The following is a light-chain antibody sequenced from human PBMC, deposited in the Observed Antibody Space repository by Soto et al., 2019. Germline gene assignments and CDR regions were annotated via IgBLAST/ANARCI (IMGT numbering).Light chain of an antibody. CDR3: QQCKGYPIT. Sequence: AIPLTQSPSSLSASVGDSVTITCRATQDISNPLAWYQHKPGRGPTLLIFDASTLESGVPSRFTGSGSGTHFTLTISSLQPEDFATYICQQCKGYPITFGQGTRAEV. J-gene: IGKJ5*01. V-gene: IGKV1-13*02. CDR2: DAS. CDR1: QDISNP.